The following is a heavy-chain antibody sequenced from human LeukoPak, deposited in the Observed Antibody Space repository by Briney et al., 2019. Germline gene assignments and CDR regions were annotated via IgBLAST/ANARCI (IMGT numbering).Heavy chain of an antibody. Sequence: PGGSLRLSCAPSGFTFSSYSMNWVRQAPGKGLEWVSSISSSSSYIYYADSVKGRFTISRDNAKNSLYLQMNSLRAEDTAVYYCAGTTTLVTCDFDYWGQGTLVTVSS. CDR3: AGTTTLVTCDFDY. CDR2: ISSSSSYI. J-gene: IGHJ4*02. D-gene: IGHD4-23*01. V-gene: IGHV3-21*01. CDR1: GFTFSSYS.